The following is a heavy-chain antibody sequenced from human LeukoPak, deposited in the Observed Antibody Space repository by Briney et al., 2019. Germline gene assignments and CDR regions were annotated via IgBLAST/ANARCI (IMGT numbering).Heavy chain of an antibody. Sequence: GGSLRLSCAASGFTFGSYWMHWVRQAPGKGLVWVSRINSDGSSTSYADSVKGRFTISRDNAKNTLYLQMNSLRAEDTAVYYCARGGRWLQSPPYYFDYWGQGTLVTVSS. CDR2: INSDGSST. CDR1: GFTFGSYW. D-gene: IGHD5-24*01. CDR3: ARGGRWLQSPPYYFDY. V-gene: IGHV3-74*01. J-gene: IGHJ4*02.